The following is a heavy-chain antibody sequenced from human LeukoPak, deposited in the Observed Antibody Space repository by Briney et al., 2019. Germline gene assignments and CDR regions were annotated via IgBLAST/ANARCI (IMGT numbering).Heavy chain of an antibody. CDR2: INHSGST. D-gene: IGHD6-19*01. CDR1: GGSFSGYY. CDR3: ARAGYSSGWTYFDY. J-gene: IGHJ4*02. Sequence: SEALSLTCAVYGGSFSGYYWSWIRQPPGKGLEWIGEINHSGSTNYNPSLKGRVTISVDTSKNQFSLKLSSVTAADTAVYYCARAGYSSGWTYFDYWGQGTLVTVFS. V-gene: IGHV4-34*01.